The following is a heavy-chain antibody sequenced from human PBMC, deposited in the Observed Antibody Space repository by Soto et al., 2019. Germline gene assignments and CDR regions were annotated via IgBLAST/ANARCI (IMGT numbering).Heavy chain of an antibody. CDR3: ARIGSWNYYYGMDV. CDR1: GFTVSSNY. D-gene: IGHD2-15*01. V-gene: IGHV3-53*01. Sequence: GSLRLSCAASGFTVSSNYMSWVRQAPGKGLEWVSVIYSGGSTYYADSVKGRFTISRDNSKNTLYLQMNSLRAEDTAVYYCARIGSWNYYYGMDVWGQGTTVTVSS. J-gene: IGHJ6*02. CDR2: IYSGGST.